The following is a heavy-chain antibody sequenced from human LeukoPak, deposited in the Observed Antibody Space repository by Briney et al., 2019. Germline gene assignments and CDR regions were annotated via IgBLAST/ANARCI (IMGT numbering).Heavy chain of an antibody. D-gene: IGHD4-11*01. J-gene: IGHJ5*02. CDR1: RYSFTGYY. V-gene: IGHV1-2*02. CDR2: INVDSGGT. CDR3: ARGFYTVIPARPNWFDP. Sequence: ASVKVSCKASRYSFTGYYMHWVRLAPGQGLEWMGWINVDSGGTKYAEKFQGRVTMTRDTSISTAYMELSRLRSDDTAVYYCARGFYTVIPARPNWFDPWGQGTLVTVSS.